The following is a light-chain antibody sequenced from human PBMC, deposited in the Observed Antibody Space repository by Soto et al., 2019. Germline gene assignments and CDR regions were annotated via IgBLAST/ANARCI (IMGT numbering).Light chain of an antibody. CDR3: CSYGGESTLLVV. CDR1: NSDVANYNL. V-gene: IGLV2-23*03. Sequence: QSALTQPASVSGSPGQSITISCTGTNSDVANYNLFSWYQQHPGKAPKLLIYEGSKRPSGVSNRFSGSRSGNTASLTISGLQADDEAAYYCCSYGGESTLLVVFGGGTKVTVL. CDR2: EGS. J-gene: IGLJ2*01.